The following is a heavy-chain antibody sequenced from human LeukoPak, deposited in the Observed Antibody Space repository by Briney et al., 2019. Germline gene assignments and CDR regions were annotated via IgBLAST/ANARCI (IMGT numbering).Heavy chain of an antibody. J-gene: IGHJ4*02. CDR2: TSYDGSNN. CDR3: ARADVL. Sequence: PGGSPRLSCTASGFVFSTYVMHWVRQAPGKGLEWLALTSYDGSNNYYSDSVKGRFTISRDNSKNTVHLQMDSLRVEDTAVYYCARADVLGGQGTLVTVSS. D-gene: IGHD6-6*01. CDR1: GFVFSTYV. V-gene: IGHV3-30*04.